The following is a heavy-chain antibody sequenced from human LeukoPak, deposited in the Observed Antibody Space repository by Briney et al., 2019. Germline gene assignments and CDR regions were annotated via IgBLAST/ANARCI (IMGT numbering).Heavy chain of an antibody. CDR1: GFTFSNYS. CDR3: ARDEYDILTDYDY. V-gene: IGHV3-21*01. CDR2: IGTTGSYI. D-gene: IGHD3-9*01. Sequence: GGSLRLSCAASGFTFSNYSMNWVRQAPGKGLEWVSSIGTTGSYIFYADSVKGRFTNSRDNAKNTLYLQMNSLGAEDTAVYYCARDEYDILTDYDYWGQGILVTVSS. J-gene: IGHJ4*02.